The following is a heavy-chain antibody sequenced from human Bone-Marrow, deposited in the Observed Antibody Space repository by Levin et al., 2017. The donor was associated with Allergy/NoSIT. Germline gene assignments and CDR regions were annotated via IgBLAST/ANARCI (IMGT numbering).Heavy chain of an antibody. D-gene: IGHD3-10*01. CDR1: GLTFSSYA. CDR3: AKDREPVYYGVEYYYGMDV. CDR2: ISGSGGST. J-gene: IGHJ6*02. Sequence: QAGGSLRLSCAASGLTFSSYAMSWVRQAPGKGLEWVSAISGSGGSTHYADSVKGRFTISRDKSKNTVYLQMNSLRVEDTAVYYCAKDREPVYYGVEYYYGMDVWGQGTTVTVSS. V-gene: IGHV3-23*01.